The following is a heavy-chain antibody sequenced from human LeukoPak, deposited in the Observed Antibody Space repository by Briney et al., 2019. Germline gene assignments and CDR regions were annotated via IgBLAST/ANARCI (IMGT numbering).Heavy chain of an antibody. J-gene: IGHJ4*02. CDR1: GFTFSSCA. V-gene: IGHV3-23*01. CDR2: IGGGGENT. D-gene: IGHD7-27*01. Sequence: GGSLRLSCAASGFTFSSCAMSWVRQAPGKGLEWLSTIGGGGENTYYADPVRGRFTISRDNSKNTVYLQMKSLRAEDTAVYFCAKVLTGSQDYWGQGTLVTVSS. CDR3: AKVLTGSQDY.